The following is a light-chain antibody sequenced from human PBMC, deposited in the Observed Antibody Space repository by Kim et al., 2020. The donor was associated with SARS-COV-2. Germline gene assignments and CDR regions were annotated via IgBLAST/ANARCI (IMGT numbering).Light chain of an antibody. CDR3: QSYDRSNRV. J-gene: IGLJ2*01. CDR2: EDN. Sequence: KTVTISCTRSSGTIANNYVQWYQQRPGSAPTTVIYEDNRRPSGVPDRFSGSIDSSSNSASLTISGLKTEDEADYYCQSYDRSNRVFGGGTKVTVL. CDR1: SGTIANNY. V-gene: IGLV6-57*03.